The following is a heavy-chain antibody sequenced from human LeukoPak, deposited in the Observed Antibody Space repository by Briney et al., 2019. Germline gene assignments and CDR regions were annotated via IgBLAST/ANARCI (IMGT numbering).Heavy chain of an antibody. D-gene: IGHD3-3*01. V-gene: IGHV4-34*01. CDR1: GGSFSGYY. CDR3: ARRGAYDFWSGDSSLDAFDI. J-gene: IGHJ3*02. Sequence: PSETLSLTCAVYGGSFSGYYWSWIRQPPGKGLEWIGEINHSGSTNYNPSLKSRVTISVDTSKNQFSLKLSSVTAADTAVYYCARRGAYDFWSGDSSLDAFDIWGQGTMVTVSS. CDR2: INHSGST.